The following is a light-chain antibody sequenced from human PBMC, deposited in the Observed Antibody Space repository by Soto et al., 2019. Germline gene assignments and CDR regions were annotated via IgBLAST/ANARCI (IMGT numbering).Light chain of an antibody. CDR3: QQYDSFTVT. V-gene: IGKV1-5*01. Sequence: LQLTQPPSTLSASVVDRVTIPSRASQSISGWLAWHQQKPGKAPKLLIYEVSGLERGVPPRFSGSGSGTEFTLTISSLQPDDFATYYCQQYDSFTVTFGQGTKVDIK. CDR2: EVS. J-gene: IGKJ1*01. CDR1: QSISGW.